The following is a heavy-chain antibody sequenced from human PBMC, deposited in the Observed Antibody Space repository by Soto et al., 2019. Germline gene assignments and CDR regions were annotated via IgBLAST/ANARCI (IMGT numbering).Heavy chain of an antibody. J-gene: IGHJ4*02. CDR1: GFTFSSYG. CDR3: AKDRGGDCPDNSCYFGADY. V-gene: IGHV3-30*18. Sequence: PGGSLRLSCVGSGFTFSSYGMHWVRQAPGKEPECVAVISDTGSSHYYAASVEGRFTISRENSKNTLSLHMDRLRVEDTAVYYCAKDRGGDCPDNSCYFGADYWGQGTPVTVSS. CDR2: ISDTGSSH. D-gene: IGHD2-2*01.